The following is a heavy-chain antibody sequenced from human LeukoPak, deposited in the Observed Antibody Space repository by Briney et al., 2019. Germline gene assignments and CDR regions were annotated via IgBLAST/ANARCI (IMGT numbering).Heavy chain of an antibody. CDR1: GFPFSSYA. CDR3: AKDRNQLPIDY. V-gene: IGHV3-23*01. D-gene: IGHD2-2*01. Sequence: GGSLRLSCAASGFPFSSYAMSWVRRAPGKGLEWVSAISGSGGSTYYADSVKGRFTISRDNSKNTLYLQMNSLRAEDTAVYYCAKDRNQLPIDYWGQGTLVTVSS. CDR2: ISGSGGST. J-gene: IGHJ4*02.